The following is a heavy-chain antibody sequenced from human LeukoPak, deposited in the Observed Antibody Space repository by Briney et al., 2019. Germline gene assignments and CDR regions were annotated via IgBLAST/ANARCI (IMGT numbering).Heavy chain of an antibody. J-gene: IGHJ4*02. V-gene: IGHV5-51*01. CDR3: ARLTGIVVVPAAMFGPPDY. CDR1: GYSFTSYW. Sequence: GESLKISCKGSGYSFTSYWIGWVRQMPGKGLEWMGIIYPGDPDTRYSPSFQGQVTISADKSISTAYLQWSSLKASDTAMYYCARLTGIVVVPAAMFGPPDYWGQGTLVTVSS. CDR2: IYPGDPDT. D-gene: IGHD2-2*01.